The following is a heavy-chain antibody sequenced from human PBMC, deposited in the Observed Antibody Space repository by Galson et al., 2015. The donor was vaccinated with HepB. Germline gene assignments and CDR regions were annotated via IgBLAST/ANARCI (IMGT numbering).Heavy chain of an antibody. CDR1: GFTFSSYG. CDR2: IRYDGSNK. J-gene: IGHJ6*02. Sequence: SLRLSCAASGFTFSSYGMHWVRQAPGKGLEWVAFIRYDGSNKYYADSVKGRFTISRDNSKNTLYLQMNSLRAEDTAVYYCAKWRDVGKGTSYYYYGMDVWGQGTTVTVSS. V-gene: IGHV3-30*02. CDR3: AKWRDVGKGTSYYYYGMDV. D-gene: IGHD3-10*01.